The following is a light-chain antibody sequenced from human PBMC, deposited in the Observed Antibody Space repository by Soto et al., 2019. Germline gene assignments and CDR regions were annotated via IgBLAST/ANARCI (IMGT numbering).Light chain of an antibody. CDR3: QLSYSTPLT. J-gene: IGKJ4*01. CDR2: AAS. Sequence: DIHMTQSPSSLSASVGDRVTITCRASQSISSYLNWYQQKPGKAPKLLIYAASSLQSGVPSRFSGSGSGTDFTLTIISLQPEDFVTDYCQLSYSTPLTFGGGTIV. CDR1: QSISSY. V-gene: IGKV1-39*01.